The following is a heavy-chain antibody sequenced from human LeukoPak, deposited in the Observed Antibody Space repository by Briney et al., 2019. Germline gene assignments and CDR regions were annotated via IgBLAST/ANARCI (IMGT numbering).Heavy chain of an antibody. Sequence: GGSLRLSCAASGFTFSSYGMHWVRQAPGKGLEWVALIRYDGSNKYYADSVKGRFTISRDNSKNTLYLQMNSLRAEDTAVYYCARDIAAAGTGWFDPWGQGTLVTVSS. D-gene: IGHD6-13*01. CDR3: ARDIAAAGTGWFDP. CDR1: GFTFSSYG. J-gene: IGHJ5*02. CDR2: IRYDGSNK. V-gene: IGHV3-30*02.